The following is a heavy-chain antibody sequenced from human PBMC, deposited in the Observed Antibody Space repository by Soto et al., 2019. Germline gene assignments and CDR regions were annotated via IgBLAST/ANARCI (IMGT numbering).Heavy chain of an antibody. CDR2: SNWNGASI. J-gene: IGHJ4*02. Sequence: EVPLVESGGGVVRPGGSLRLSCAASGFTFDDYGISWVRQAPGKGLEWVSGSNWNGASIGYADSVKGRFTVSRDNAKNSLYLQMNSLRVEDTALYYCARAGSSWYLDYWGQGTLVTVSS. D-gene: IGHD6-13*01. CDR3: ARAGSSWYLDY. V-gene: IGHV3-20*04. CDR1: GFTFDDYG.